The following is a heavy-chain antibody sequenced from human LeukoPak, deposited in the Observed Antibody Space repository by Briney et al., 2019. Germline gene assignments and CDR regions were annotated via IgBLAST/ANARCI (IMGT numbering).Heavy chain of an antibody. Sequence: GAAVTVSCKASGSTLSSDAISWVRQAPGQELEWMGGIILIFGTTNYAQKFQGRVTITADKSTNTPYMELRNLRSDDTAVYYCACGGDTGIGGVILDAFDMWGQGTMVTVSS. J-gene: IGHJ3*02. D-gene: IGHD3-16*01. CDR3: ACGGDTGIGGVILDAFDM. CDR2: IILIFGTT. V-gene: IGHV1-69*06. CDR1: GSTLSSDA.